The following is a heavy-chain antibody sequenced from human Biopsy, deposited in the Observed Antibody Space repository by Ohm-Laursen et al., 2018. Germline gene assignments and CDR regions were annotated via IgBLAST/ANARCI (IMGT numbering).Heavy chain of an antibody. V-gene: IGHV4-4*07. CDR2: IYVSGTT. CDR3: ARGGGEIPTVLIPAAMDV. CDR1: GTSIITYS. Sequence: GTLSLTCSVSGTSIITYSWSWIRQPAGKGLEWIGRIYVSGTTNYNPSLKSRVTISIDRSKNQFSVSLSAVTAADTAVYYCARGGGEIPTVLIPAAMDVWGRGTTVTVSS. J-gene: IGHJ6*02. D-gene: IGHD3-16*01.